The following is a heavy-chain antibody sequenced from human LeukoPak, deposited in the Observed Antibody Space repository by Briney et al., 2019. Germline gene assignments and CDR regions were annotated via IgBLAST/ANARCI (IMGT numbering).Heavy chain of an antibody. J-gene: IGHJ4*02. CDR2: VYTSGTT. V-gene: IGHV4-4*07. CDR1: GGSISGYF. Sequence: PPETLSLTCTVSGGSISGYFWTWIRQPAGKELEWIGRVYTSGTTYYNPSLESRVTISLDTFNNQFSLRVTSVTAADTAIYYCARGTEKTRISGYYSFDHWGRGLLVTVSS. CDR3: ARGTEKTRISGYYSFDH. D-gene: IGHD5-12*01.